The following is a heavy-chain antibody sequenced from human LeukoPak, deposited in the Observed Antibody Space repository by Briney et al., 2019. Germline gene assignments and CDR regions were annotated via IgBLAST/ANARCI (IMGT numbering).Heavy chain of an antibody. V-gene: IGHV3-48*01. J-gene: IGHJ4*02. CDR3: ARGRYYDFWSGYSREEVNY. CDR2: ISSSSSTI. D-gene: IGHD3-3*01. Sequence: PGGSLRLSCAASGFTFSSYSMNWVRQAPGKGLEWVSYISSSSSTIYYADSVKGRFTISRDNAKNSLYLQMNSLRAEDTAVYYCARGRYYDFWSGYSREEVNYWGQGTLVTVSS. CDR1: GFTFSSYS.